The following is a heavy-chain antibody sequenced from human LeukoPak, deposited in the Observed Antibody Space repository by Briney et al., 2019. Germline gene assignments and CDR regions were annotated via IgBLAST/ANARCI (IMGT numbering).Heavy chain of an antibody. V-gene: IGHV4-59*01. CDR2: IDYSAST. CDR3: ARDGIGVYYYDSRAFDY. J-gene: IGHJ4*02. CDR1: GGSISTYY. Sequence: SETLSLTCTVSGGSISTYYWSWIRQPPGKGLEWIAYIDYSASTNYNPSLKSRVTISVDTSKNQFSLKLSSVTAADTAVYFCARDGIGVYYYDSRAFDYWGQGTLVTVSS. D-gene: IGHD3-22*01.